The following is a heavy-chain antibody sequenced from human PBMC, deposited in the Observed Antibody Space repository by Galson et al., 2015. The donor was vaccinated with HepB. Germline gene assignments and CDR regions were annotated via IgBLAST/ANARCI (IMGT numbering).Heavy chain of an antibody. D-gene: IGHD3-22*01. J-gene: IGHJ6*03. CDR2: ISYDGSSK. CDR1: GFTFSTYA. Sequence: SLRLSCAASGFTFSTYALHWVRQAPGKGLEWVAVISYDGSSKYYADSVKGRCTISRDNSMNTLFLQMNSLRAEDAAIYYCARDPDHISGYPEYYMDVWGKGTTVTVSS. V-gene: IGHV3-30-3*01. CDR3: ARDPDHISGYPEYYMDV.